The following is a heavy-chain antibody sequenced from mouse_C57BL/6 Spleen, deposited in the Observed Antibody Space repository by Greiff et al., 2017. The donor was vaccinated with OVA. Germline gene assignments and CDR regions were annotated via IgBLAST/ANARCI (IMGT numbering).Heavy chain of an antibody. V-gene: IGHV1-22*01. CDR1: GYTFTDYN. D-gene: IGHD2-2*01. CDR2: INPNNGGT. CDR3: SRSREYGYDG. Sequence: QLQQSGPELVKPGASVKMSCKASGYTFTDYNMHWVKQSHGKSLEWIGYINPNNGGTSYNQKFKGKATLTVNKSSSTAYMELRSLTSEDSAVYYCSRSREYGYDGWGQGTLVTVSA. J-gene: IGHJ3*02.